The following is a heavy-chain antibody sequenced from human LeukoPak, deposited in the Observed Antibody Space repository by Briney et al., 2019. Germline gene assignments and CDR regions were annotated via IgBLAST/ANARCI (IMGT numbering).Heavy chain of an antibody. D-gene: IGHD3-9*01. J-gene: IGHJ6*03. V-gene: IGHV1-2*02. CDR2: INPNSGGT. CDR3: ARVGVLRYFDWLLYRPQYYYYYMDV. CDR1: GGTFSSYA. Sequence: ASVKVSCKASGGTFSSYAISWVRQAPGQGLEWMGWINPNSGGTNYAQKFQGRVTMTRDTSISTAYMELSSLRSEDTAVYYCARVGVLRYFDWLLYRPQYYYYYMDVWGKGTTVTVSS.